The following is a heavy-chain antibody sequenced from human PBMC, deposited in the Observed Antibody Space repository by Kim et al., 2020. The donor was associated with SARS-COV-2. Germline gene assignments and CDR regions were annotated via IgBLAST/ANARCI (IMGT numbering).Heavy chain of an antibody. CDR3: AKDVNSGTYRLGYGMDV. D-gene: IGHD1-26*01. CDR2: ISDGGGTT. CDR1: GFTFSSYA. V-gene: IGHV3-23*01. J-gene: IGHJ6*02. Sequence: GGSLRLSCAASGFTFSSYAMSWVRQAPGKGLEWVSSISDGGGTTYYADSVKGRFTISRDNSKNTLYLQMNRLRAEDTAIYYCAKDVNSGTYRLGYGMDVWGQGTMVTVSS.